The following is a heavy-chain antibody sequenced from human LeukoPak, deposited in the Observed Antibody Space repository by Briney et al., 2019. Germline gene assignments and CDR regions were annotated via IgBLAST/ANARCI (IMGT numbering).Heavy chain of an antibody. J-gene: IGHJ4*02. CDR1: GYTFTSYD. Sequence: AASVKVSCKASGYTFTSYDINWVRQATGQGLEWMGWMNPNSGNTGYAQKFQGRVTITRNTSISTAYMELSSLRSEDTAVYYCARALSSSSWYYFDYWGQGTMVTVPS. V-gene: IGHV1-8*03. D-gene: IGHD6-13*01. CDR3: ARALSSSSWYYFDY. CDR2: MNPNSGNT.